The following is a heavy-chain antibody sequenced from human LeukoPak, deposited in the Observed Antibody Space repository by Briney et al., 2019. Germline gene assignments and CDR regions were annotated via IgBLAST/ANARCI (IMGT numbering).Heavy chain of an antibody. Sequence: GGSLRLSCAASGFTFSSYWMHWVRQAPGKGLEGVANIKQDGSEKYYVDSVKGRFTISRDNAKNSLYLQMNSLRAEDTAVYSCVRDGDTSGYTNWGQGTLVTVSS. CDR1: GFTFSSYW. CDR3: VRDGDTSGYTN. D-gene: IGHD3-22*01. J-gene: IGHJ4*02. CDR2: IKQDGSEK. V-gene: IGHV3-7*01.